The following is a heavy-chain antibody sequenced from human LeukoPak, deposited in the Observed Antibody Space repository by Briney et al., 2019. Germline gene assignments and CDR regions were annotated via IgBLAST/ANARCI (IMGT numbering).Heavy chain of an antibody. D-gene: IGHD2-2*01. CDR3: ARDRGGKGSAIFY. CDR1: GFTFSSTG. Sequence: PGGSLRLSCAASGFTFSSTGMGWVRQAPGEGLEWVSTISGDGENKHYADFVKGRFTISRDNSRNTLSLQMNSLRVEDTAVYFCARDRGGKGSAIFYWGQGSLVTVSS. V-gene: IGHV3-23*01. CDR2: ISGDGENK. J-gene: IGHJ4*02.